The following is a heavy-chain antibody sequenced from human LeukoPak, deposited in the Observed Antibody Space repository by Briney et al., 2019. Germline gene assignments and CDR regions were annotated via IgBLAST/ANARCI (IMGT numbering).Heavy chain of an antibody. CDR1: GGSISSSSYY. V-gene: IGHV4-39*01. CDR2: IYYSGST. Sequence: SETLSLTCTVSGGSISSSSYYWGWIRQPPGKGLEWIGSIYYSGSTCYNPSLKSRVTISVDTSKNQFSLKLSSVTAADTAVYYCARHYPNYDILTGYYTTNWFDPWGQGTLVTVSS. J-gene: IGHJ5*02. D-gene: IGHD3-9*01. CDR3: ARHYPNYDILTGYYTTNWFDP.